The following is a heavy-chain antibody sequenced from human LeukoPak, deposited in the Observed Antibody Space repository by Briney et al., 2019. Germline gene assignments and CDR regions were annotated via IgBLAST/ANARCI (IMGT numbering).Heavy chain of an antibody. CDR3: ARGGGNILFDY. CDR2: IYHSGST. Sequence: PSETLSLTCAVSGGSISSGGYSWSWIRQPPGKGLEWIGYIYHSGSTYYNPSLKSRVTISVDRSKNQFSLKLSSVTAADTAVYYCARGGGNILFDYWGQGTLVTVSS. CDR1: GGSISSGGYS. J-gene: IGHJ4*02. V-gene: IGHV4-30-2*01. D-gene: IGHD1-26*01.